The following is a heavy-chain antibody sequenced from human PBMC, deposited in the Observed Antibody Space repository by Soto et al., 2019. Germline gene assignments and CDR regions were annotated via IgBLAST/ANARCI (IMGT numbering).Heavy chain of an antibody. J-gene: IGHJ5*02. CDR1: GFTVSSNY. CDR3: ARVDIVATSNVGFDP. V-gene: IGHV3-53*01. CDR2: IYSGGST. D-gene: IGHD5-12*01. Sequence: GGSLRLSCAASGFTVSSNYMSWVRQAPGKGLEWVSVIYSGGSTYYADSVKGRFTISRDNSKNTLYLQMNSLRAEDTAVYYCARVDIVATSNVGFDPSGQGTMVTVSS.